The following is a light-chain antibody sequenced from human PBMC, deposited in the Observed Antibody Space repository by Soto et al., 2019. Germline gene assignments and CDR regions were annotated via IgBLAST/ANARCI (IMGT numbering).Light chain of an antibody. CDR2: RNN. V-gene: IGLV1-47*01. CDR3: AAWDDSLSGVV. J-gene: IGLJ2*01. CDR1: SSNIGSNY. Sequence: QSVLTQPPSASGTPGQRVTISCSGSSSNIGSNYVYWYQQLPGTAPKVLIYRNNQRPSGVPDRFSGSKSGTSASLAISGLRSEDEADYYCAAWDDSLSGVVFGGGPKLTVL.